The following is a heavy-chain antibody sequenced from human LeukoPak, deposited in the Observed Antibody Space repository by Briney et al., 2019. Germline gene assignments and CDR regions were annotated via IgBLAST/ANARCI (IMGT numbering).Heavy chain of an antibody. CDR2: IYTSGST. CDR3: ARDRAMAGTNDAFDI. CDR1: GGSISSYY. D-gene: IGHD2-8*01. J-gene: IGHJ3*02. V-gene: IGHV4-4*07. Sequence: PSETLSLTCTVSGGSISSYYWSWIRQPAGKGLEWIGRIYTSGSTNYNPSLKSRVTMSVDTSKNQFSLKLSSVTAADTAVYYCARDRAMAGTNDAFDIWVQGTMVTVSS.